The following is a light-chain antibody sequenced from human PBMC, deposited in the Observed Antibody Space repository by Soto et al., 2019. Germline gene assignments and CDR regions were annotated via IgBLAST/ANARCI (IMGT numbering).Light chain of an antibody. J-gene: IGKJ4*01. CDR3: QQYGSSPLT. CDR2: GAS. Sequence: EIVLTQSPGTLSLSPGKRATLSCRASQSVSSSYLAWYQQKSGQAPRLLIYGASNRATGIPDRFSGSGSGTDFTLTISRLEPEDFAVYYCQQYGSSPLTFGGGTKVEIK. CDR1: QSVSSSY. V-gene: IGKV3-20*01.